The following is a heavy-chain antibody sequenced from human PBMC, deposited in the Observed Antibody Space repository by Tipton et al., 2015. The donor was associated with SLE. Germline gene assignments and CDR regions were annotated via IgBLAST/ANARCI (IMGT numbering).Heavy chain of an antibody. Sequence: QLVQSGGGLVQPGGSLRLSCKASGFTFSRYDMSWVRQTPGKGLEWVSAIYNGGGTDYADSVKGRFTISGDSSKDTLYLQMNSLRAEDTAVYYCARDPGSYDFWSRAYMDVRGKGTTVTVSS. CDR1: GFTFSRYD. CDR3: ARDPGSYDFWSRAYMDV. J-gene: IGHJ6*03. CDR2: IYNGGGT. D-gene: IGHD3-3*01. V-gene: IGHV3-23*03.